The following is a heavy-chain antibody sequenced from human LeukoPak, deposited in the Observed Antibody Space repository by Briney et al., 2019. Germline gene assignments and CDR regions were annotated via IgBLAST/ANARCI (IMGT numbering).Heavy chain of an antibody. V-gene: IGHV1-2*02. J-gene: IGHJ6*03. Sequence: ASVKVSCKASGYTFTGYYMHWVRQAPGQGLEWMGWMNPSSGERKYVQSFQGRVTLTRDTSITTAYMELSSLTSDANAVYYCEMSWG. CDR1: GYTFTGYY. CDR3: EMS. D-gene: IGHD5/OR15-5a*01. CDR2: MNPSSGER.